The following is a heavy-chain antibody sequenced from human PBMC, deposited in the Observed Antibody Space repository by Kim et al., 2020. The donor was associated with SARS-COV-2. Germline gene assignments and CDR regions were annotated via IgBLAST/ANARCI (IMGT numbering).Heavy chain of an antibody. CDR3: VGGSPLSYDAFDI. Sequence: ASVKVSCKTTGYIFTNYYIHWVRQAPGQGLEWMGWINPNSGATMYYQKFQGRVSMTRGTSITTAYMELSRLNSDDTAIFYCVGGSPLSYDAFDIWGQGTLVSVSS. J-gene: IGHJ3*02. D-gene: IGHD1-26*01. CDR1: GYIFTNYY. CDR2: INPNSGAT. V-gene: IGHV1-2*02.